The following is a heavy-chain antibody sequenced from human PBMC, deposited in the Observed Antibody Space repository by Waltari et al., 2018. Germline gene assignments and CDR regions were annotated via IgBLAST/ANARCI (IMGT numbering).Heavy chain of an antibody. CDR1: GGSFSGYY. D-gene: IGHD4-17*01. V-gene: IGHV4-34*01. Sequence: QVQLQQWGAGLLKPSETLSLTCAVYGGSFSGYYWSWIRQPPGKGLEWIGEINHSGSTNYNPSLKSQVTISVDTSKNQFSLKLSSVTAADTAVYYCASVQKPYGDLTKSGEGYFQHWGQGTLVTVSS. CDR2: INHSGST. J-gene: IGHJ1*01. CDR3: ASVQKPYGDLTKSGEGYFQH.